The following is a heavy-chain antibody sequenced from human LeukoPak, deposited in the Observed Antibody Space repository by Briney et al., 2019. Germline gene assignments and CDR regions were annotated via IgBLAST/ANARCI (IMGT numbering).Heavy chain of an antibody. CDR3: AGGSGYLITS. CDR1: GFTFSGFA. CDR2: ISGSGDNT. D-gene: IGHD3-9*01. Sequence: GGSLRLSCAASGFTFSGFAMSWVRRTPGKGLEWVSGISGSGDNTLYADSVKGRFTISRDNSKNSLHLQMNSLRAEDTAVYYCAGGSGYLITSWGQGTLVTVSS. J-gene: IGHJ5*02. V-gene: IGHV3-23*01.